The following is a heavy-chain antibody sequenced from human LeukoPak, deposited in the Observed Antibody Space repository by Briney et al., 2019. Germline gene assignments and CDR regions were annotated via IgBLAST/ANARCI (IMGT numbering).Heavy chain of an antibody. D-gene: IGHD1-1*01. V-gene: IGHV3-15*01. CDR2: IKSEADGGTT. J-gene: IGHJ1*01. Sequence: PGGSLRLSCAASGFTFKNYAMNWVRQAPGKGLEWVGRIKSEADGGTTDYATAVKGRFTISRDDSKKTLYLQMNSLKTADTAVYYCVTDTEVFLQGLDWGQGTLVSVSS. CDR1: GFTFKNYA. CDR3: VTDTEVFLQGLD.